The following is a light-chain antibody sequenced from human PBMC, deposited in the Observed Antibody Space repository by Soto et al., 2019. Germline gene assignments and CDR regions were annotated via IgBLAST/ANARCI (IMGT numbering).Light chain of an antibody. CDR1: QSISSY. CDR3: QHYKSYSEA. CDR2: KAS. V-gene: IGKV1-5*03. Sequence: DLQITQSPSSLSASVGARVTITCRASQSISSYLNWYQQKPGKAPTLLIYKASTLKSGVPSRFRVSGSGTELTITISSLKPDDCETYECQHYKSYSEAFGQGTKVDIK. J-gene: IGKJ1*01.